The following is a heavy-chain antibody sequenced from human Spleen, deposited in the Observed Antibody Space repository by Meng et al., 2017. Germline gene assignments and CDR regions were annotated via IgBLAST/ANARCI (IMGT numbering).Heavy chain of an antibody. CDR3: AGVGIQLWYTLPDY. Sequence: ASVHVTCKASGYTSISYYMHRVRQAPRQGLEWMGWVSAYNGNTNYAQKLQGRVTTTTDTSTNTAYMELRSLRSDDAAVYYCAGVGIQLWYTLPDYWGQGTLVTVSS. CDR2: VSAYNGNT. D-gene: IGHD5-18*01. J-gene: IGHJ4*02. CDR1: GYTSISYY. V-gene: IGHV1-18*04.